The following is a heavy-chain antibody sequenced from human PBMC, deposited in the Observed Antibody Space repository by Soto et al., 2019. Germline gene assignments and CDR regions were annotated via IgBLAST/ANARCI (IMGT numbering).Heavy chain of an antibody. J-gene: IGHJ6*02. D-gene: IGHD6-19*01. CDR1: GFTFSSSG. Sequence: QVQLVESGGGVVQPGRSLRLSCAASGFTFSSSGMHWVRQAPGKGLEWVAVIWYDGRNKYDADYVTGRFTFSRDNSKNNLYIQMNSLRAEDTAVYYCARVGEDRSGWLYYYGMEVCGQRSMVTV. V-gene: IGHV3-33*01. CDR2: IWYDGRNK. CDR3: ARVGEDRSGWLYYYGMEV.